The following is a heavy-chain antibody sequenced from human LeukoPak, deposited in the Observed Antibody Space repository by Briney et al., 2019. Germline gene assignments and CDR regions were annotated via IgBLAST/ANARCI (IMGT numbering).Heavy chain of an antibody. J-gene: IGHJ4*02. D-gene: IGHD6-19*01. CDR2: IWYDGSNK. CDR3: ARDSSQWLADY. V-gene: IGHV3-33*01. Sequence: GGSLRLSCAASGFSFSDYGMHWVRQAPGRGLEWVAVIWYDGSNKNYADSVKGRFTVSRDNSKNTLYLQMNSLRAEDTAVYYCARDSSQWLADYWGQGTQVTVSS. CDR1: GFSFSDYG.